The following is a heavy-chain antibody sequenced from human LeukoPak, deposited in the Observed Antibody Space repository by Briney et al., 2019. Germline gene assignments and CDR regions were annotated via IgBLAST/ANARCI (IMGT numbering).Heavy chain of an antibody. Sequence: PSETLSLTCTVSGDSISSYYWSWIRQPPAKGLGWIGYIYYSVSTKYHPSLNSRVTMSLDTSKSQFSLKLNSVTAADTAVYYCARDRPSGSGSSFSLGMDVWGQGTTVTVSS. CDR2: IYYSVST. CDR3: ARDRPSGSGSSFSLGMDV. CDR1: GDSISSYY. J-gene: IGHJ6*02. V-gene: IGHV4-59*01. D-gene: IGHD3-10*01.